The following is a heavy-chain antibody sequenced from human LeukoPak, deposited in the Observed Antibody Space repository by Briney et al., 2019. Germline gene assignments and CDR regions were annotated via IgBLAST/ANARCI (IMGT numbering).Heavy chain of an antibody. Sequence: SETLSLTCAVYGGSFSGYYWSWIRQPPGEGLEWIGEINHSGSTNYNPSLKSRVTISVDTSKNQFSLKLSSVTAADTAVYYCARALDYWGQGTLVTVSS. CDR3: ARALDY. CDR2: INHSGST. CDR1: GGSFSGYY. V-gene: IGHV4-34*01. J-gene: IGHJ4*02.